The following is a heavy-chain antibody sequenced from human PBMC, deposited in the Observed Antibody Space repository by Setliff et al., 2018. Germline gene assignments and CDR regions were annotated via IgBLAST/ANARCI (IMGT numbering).Heavy chain of an antibody. D-gene: IGHD3-10*01. CDR1: GGNFRGSG. CDR2: IIPLFGTA. V-gene: IGHV1-69*13. J-gene: IGHJ3*02. Sequence: GASVKVSCKASGGNFRGSGFSWVRQAPGQGLEWVGRIIPLFGTANYLQDFQGRVTITADESTDTVYMELSDLRFEDTAMYYCARDWELESNRHPAIFDIWGQGTRVTVSS. CDR3: ARDWELESNRHPAIFDI.